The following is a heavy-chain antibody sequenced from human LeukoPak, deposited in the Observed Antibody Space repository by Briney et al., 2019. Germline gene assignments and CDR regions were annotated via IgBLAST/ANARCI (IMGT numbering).Heavy chain of an antibody. CDR2: MNPNSGNT. V-gene: IGHV1-8*01. J-gene: IGHJ5*02. CDR1: GYTFTSYD. CDR3: ARANQRASIAAAGTLFRP. D-gene: IGHD6-13*01. Sequence: GASVKVSCKASGYTFTSYDINWVRQATGQGLEWMGWMNPNSGNTGYAQKFQGRVTMTRNTSISTAYMELRSLRSEDTAVYYCARANQRASIAAAGTLFRPWGQGTLVTVSS.